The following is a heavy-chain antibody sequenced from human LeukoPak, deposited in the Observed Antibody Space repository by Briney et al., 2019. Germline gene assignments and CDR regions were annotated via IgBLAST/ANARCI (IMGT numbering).Heavy chain of an antibody. D-gene: IGHD3-3*01. CDR2: INPSGGST. Sequence: ASVKVSCKASGYTFTSYAMHWVRQAPGQGLEWMGIINPSGGSTSYAQKFQGRVTMTRDTSTSTVYMELSSLRSEDTAVYYCARDTITIFGVVIYYGMDVWGQGTTVTVSS. J-gene: IGHJ6*02. CDR3: ARDTITIFGVVIYYGMDV. V-gene: IGHV1-46*01. CDR1: GYTFTSYA.